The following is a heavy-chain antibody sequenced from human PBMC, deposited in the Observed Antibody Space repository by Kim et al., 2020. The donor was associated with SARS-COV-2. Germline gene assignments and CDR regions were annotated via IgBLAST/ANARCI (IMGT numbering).Heavy chain of an antibody. J-gene: IGHJ2*01. Sequence: SLKSRVTISVDTSKNQLSLKLSSVTAADTAVYYCARLETEMATSYWDFDLWGRGTLVTVSS. CDR3: ARLETEMATSYWDFDL. D-gene: IGHD5-12*01. V-gene: IGHV4-59*01.